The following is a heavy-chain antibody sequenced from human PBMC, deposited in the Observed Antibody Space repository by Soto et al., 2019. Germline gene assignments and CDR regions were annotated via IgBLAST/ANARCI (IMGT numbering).Heavy chain of an antibody. Sequence: ASVKVSCKASGYTFTDYYMHWVRQAPGQGLEWMGWINPNSGGTNYAQKFQGRVTMTRDTSISTAYMELSRLRSDDMAVYYCARKLELRGSYYYYYDTDVWGQGTTVTVSS. D-gene: IGHD1-7*01. CDR1: GYTFTDYY. CDR3: ARKLELRGSYYYYYDTDV. V-gene: IGHV1-2*02. CDR2: INPNSGGT. J-gene: IGHJ6*02.